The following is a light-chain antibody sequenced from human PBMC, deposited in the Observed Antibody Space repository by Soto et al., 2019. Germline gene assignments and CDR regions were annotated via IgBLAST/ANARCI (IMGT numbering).Light chain of an antibody. CDR2: DVS. Sequence: QSALTQPASVSGSPGQSITISCTGTSSDVGGYNYVSWYQQHPGKAPNLVIYDVSNRPSGVSNRFSGSKSGNTASLTISGLQAEDDADYYCSSYTSSQPHVLGVGTKLTVL. V-gene: IGLV2-14*03. J-gene: IGLJ2*01. CDR3: SSYTSSQPHV. CDR1: SSDVGGYNY.